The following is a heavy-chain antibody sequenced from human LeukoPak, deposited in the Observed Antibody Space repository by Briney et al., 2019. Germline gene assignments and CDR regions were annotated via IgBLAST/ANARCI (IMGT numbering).Heavy chain of an antibody. D-gene: IGHD6-19*01. CDR1: GFTFSSYA. CDR2: ISGRGDST. CDR3: AKSSSGWHVDYFDY. Sequence: PGGSLRLSCAASGFTFSSYAMSWVRQAPGKGLEWVSGISGRGDSTYYADSVKGWFTISRDNSKNTLYLLMSSLRAEDTAVYYCAKSSSGWHVDYFDYWGQGTLVTVSS. V-gene: IGHV3-23*01. J-gene: IGHJ4*02.